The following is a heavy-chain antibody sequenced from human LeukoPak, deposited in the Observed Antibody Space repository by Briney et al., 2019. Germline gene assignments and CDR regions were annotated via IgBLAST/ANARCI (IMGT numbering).Heavy chain of an antibody. J-gene: IGHJ4*02. CDR3: VRLRWKGDGPEWTDF. CDR2: IVEDGSKK. CDR1: GFTFRSYW. V-gene: IGHV3-7*01. Sequence: GGSLRLSCAASGFTFRSYWMSWVRQAPGKGLEWVANIVEDGSKKYYVDSVKGRFTISRDNTKTSLYLQMNGLRVEDTAVYYCVRLRWKGDGPEWTDFWGQGALVTVSP. D-gene: IGHD3-3*01.